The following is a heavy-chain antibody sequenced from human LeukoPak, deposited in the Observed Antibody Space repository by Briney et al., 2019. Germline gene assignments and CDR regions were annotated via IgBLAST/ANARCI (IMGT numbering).Heavy chain of an antibody. J-gene: IGHJ4*02. D-gene: IGHD6-13*01. CDR1: GGSISSSSYY. V-gene: IGHV4-39*07. CDR3: AVTTKRYSSSWYYFDY. CDR2: IYYSGST. Sequence: SETLSLTCTVSGGSISSSSYYWGWIRQPPGKGLEWIGSIYYSGSTYYNPSLKSRVTISVDTSKNQFSLKLSSVTAADTAVYYCAVTTKRYSSSWYYFDYWGQGTLVTVSS.